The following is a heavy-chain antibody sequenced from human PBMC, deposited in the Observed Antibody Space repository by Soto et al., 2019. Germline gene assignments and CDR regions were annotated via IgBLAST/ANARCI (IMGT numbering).Heavy chain of an antibody. J-gene: IGHJ6*02. D-gene: IGHD6-19*01. CDR3: ARHVKSSGSPSYYYGMDV. V-gene: IGHV4-39*01. CDR1: GGSISSSSYY. CDR2: IYYSGST. Sequence: SETLSLTCTVSGGSISSSSYYWGWIRQPPGKGLEWIGSIYYSGSTYYNPSLKSRVTISVDTSKNQFSLKLSSVTAADTAVYYCARHVKSSGSPSYYYGMDVWGQGTTVTVSS.